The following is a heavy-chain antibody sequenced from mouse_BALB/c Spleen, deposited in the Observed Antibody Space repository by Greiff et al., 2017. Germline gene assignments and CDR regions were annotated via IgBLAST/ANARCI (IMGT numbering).Heavy chain of an antibody. J-gene: IGHJ4*01. CDR3: AKHPHYGSSWYYAMDY. CDR1: GFSLTDYG. D-gene: IGHD1-1*01. V-gene: IGHV2-6-5*01. Sequence: VQLQQSGPGLVAPSQSLSITCTVSGFSLTDYGVSWIRQPPGKGLEWLGVIWGGGSTYYNSALKSRLGISKDNSKSQVFLKMNSLQTDDTAMYYCAKHPHYGSSWYYAMDYWGQGTSVTVSS. CDR2: IWGGGST.